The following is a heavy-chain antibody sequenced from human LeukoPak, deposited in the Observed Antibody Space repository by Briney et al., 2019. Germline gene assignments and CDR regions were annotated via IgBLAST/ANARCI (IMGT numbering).Heavy chain of an antibody. Sequence: PSETLSLTCTVSGGSISSGGYYWSWIRQHPGKGLEWIGYIYYSGSTYYNPSLKSRVTISVDTSKNQLSLKLSSVTAADTAVYYCARDDSEIIDYWGQGTLVTVSS. CDR3: ARDDSEIIDY. CDR2: IYYSGST. D-gene: IGHD5-24*01. CDR1: GGSISSGGYY. J-gene: IGHJ4*02. V-gene: IGHV4-31*03.